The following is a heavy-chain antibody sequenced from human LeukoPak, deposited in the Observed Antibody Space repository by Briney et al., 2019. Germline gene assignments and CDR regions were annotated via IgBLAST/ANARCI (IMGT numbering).Heavy chain of an antibody. Sequence: ASVKVSCKASGYTFTSYYMHWVRQAPGQGLEWMGIINPSGGSTSYAQKVQGRVTMTRDTSTSTVYMELSSLRSEDTAVYYCARDRRGFGELLAYYYYMDVWGKGTTVTISS. V-gene: IGHV1-46*01. CDR3: ARDRRGFGELLAYYYYMDV. CDR1: GYTFTSYY. CDR2: INPSGGST. J-gene: IGHJ6*03. D-gene: IGHD3-10*01.